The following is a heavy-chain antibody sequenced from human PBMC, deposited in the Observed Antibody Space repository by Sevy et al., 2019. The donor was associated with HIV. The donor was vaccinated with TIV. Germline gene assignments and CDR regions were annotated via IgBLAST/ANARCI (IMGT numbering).Heavy chain of an antibody. J-gene: IGHJ6*02. CDR1: GLTFSSYA. CDR2: ISYDGSNK. Sequence: GGSLRLSCAASGLTFSSYAMHWVRQAPGKGLEWVAVISYDGSNKYYADSVKGRFTISRDNSKNTLYLQMNSLRAEDTAVYYCARDVWYCSSTSRYQRLYYYYYGMDVWGQGTTVTVSS. V-gene: IGHV3-30*04. CDR3: ARDVWYCSSTSRYQRLYYYYYGMDV. D-gene: IGHD2-2*01.